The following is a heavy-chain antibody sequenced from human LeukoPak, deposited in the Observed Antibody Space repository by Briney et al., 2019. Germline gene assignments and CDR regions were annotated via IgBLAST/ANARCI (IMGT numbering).Heavy chain of an antibody. V-gene: IGHV4-39*01. Sequence: SETLSLTCTVSDGSISSGSYFWGWIRQPPGEGLEWIGSIFYSGSTYYNPSLKSRVTISVDTSKNQFSLKLTSLTAADTAVYYCASHRYFDRSSFEYWGQGTPVTVSS. CDR1: DGSISSGSYF. J-gene: IGHJ4*02. D-gene: IGHD3-9*01. CDR2: IFYSGST. CDR3: ASHRYFDRSSFEY.